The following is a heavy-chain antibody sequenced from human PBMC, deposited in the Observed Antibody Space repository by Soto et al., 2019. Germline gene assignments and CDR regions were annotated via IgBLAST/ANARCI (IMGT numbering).Heavy chain of an antibody. CDR3: AKDGFYCSSTSCYVFPSYGMDV. CDR1: GFTFSSYA. D-gene: IGHD2-2*01. J-gene: IGHJ6*02. Sequence: HPGGSLRLSCAASGFTFSSYAMSWVRQAPGKGLEWVSAISGSGGSTYYADSVKGRFTISRDNSKNTLYLQMNSLRAEDTAVYYCAKDGFYCSSTSCYVFPSYGMDVWGQGTTVTVSS. CDR2: ISGSGGST. V-gene: IGHV3-23*01.